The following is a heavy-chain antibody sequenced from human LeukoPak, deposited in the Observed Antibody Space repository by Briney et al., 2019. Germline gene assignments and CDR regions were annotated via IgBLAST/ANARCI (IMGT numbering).Heavy chain of an antibody. CDR1: GGSISSYY. V-gene: IGHV4-59*01. Sequence: PSETLSLTCTVSGGSISSYYWSWIWQPPGKGLEWIGYIYFSGSTNYNPSLKSRVTISVDTSENQFSLKLSSVTAADTAVYYCAIAARPHYYYYMDVWGKGTTVTVSS. CDR2: IYFSGST. CDR3: AIAARPHYYYYMDV. D-gene: IGHD6-6*01. J-gene: IGHJ6*03.